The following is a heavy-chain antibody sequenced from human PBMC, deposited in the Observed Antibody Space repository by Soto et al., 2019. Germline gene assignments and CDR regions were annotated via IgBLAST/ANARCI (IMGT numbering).Heavy chain of an antibody. J-gene: IGHJ4*02. CDR2: IHHGGRT. CDR3: ARHGVYYFDY. Sequence: PSETLSLTCAVSGGSVSSDNWWSWVRQSPKKRLEWIAEIHHGGRTNHNPSLKCRITISVDTSKNQFSLKLTSGTTADTAFYYCARHGVYYFDYWGQGTPVTVSS. CDR1: GGSVSSDNW. V-gene: IGHV4-4*02. D-gene: IGHD4-17*01.